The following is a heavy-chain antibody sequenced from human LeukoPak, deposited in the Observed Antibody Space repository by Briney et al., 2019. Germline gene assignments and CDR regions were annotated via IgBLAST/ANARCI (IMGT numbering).Heavy chain of an antibody. Sequence: GGSLRLSCAASGITFSNAWMSWVRQAPGKVLEWVGRIKSKTDGGTTDYAAPVKGRFTISRDDSKNTVYLQMNSLKTEDTAVYYCTTVRGSSWQYFQHWGQGTLVTVSS. CDR3: TTVRGSSWQYFQH. D-gene: IGHD6-13*01. J-gene: IGHJ1*01. CDR2: IKSKTDGGTT. V-gene: IGHV3-15*01. CDR1: GITFSNAW.